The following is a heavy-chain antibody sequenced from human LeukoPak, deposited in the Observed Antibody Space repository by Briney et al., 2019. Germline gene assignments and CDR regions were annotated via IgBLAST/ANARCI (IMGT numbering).Heavy chain of an antibody. V-gene: IGHV3-30*04. D-gene: IGHD2-2*01. CDR1: GFLFSSYA. CDR3: ARGDCSSTSCYLFDY. Sequence: PGRPVTLPCGPSGFLFSSYAMHWVPQSPGTAVEWVSVISYDGNNRFYTHSVKARFNISRDNSKNTLFLQMNSLRAEDTAVYYCARGDCSSTSCYLFDYWGQGTLVTVSS. CDR2: ISYDGNNR. J-gene: IGHJ4*02.